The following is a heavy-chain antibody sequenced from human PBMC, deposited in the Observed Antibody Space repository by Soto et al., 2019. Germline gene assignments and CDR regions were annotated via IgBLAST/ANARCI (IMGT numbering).Heavy chain of an antibody. CDR1: GFTFSSYA. D-gene: IGHD3-3*01. CDR2: ISSNGGST. CDR3: VKGGAYYDFWSGVWEDYYYGMDV. V-gene: IGHV3-64D*08. J-gene: IGHJ6*02. Sequence: HPGGSLRLSCSASGFTFSSYAMHWVRQAPGKGLEYVSAISSNGGSTYYADSVKGRFTISRDNSKNTLYLQMSSLRAEDTAVYYCVKGGAYYDFWSGVWEDYYYGMDVWGQGTTVTVSS.